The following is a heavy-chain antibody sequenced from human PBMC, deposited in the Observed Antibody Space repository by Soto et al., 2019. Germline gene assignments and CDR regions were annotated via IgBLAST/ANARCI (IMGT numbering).Heavy chain of an antibody. Sequence: ETLSLTCTVSGGSISSYYWSWIRRPPGKGLEWIGYIYYSGSTNYNPSLKSRVTISVDTSKNQFSLKLSSVTAADTAVYYCAREGSQGYYDSSGYYPIWGQGTMVTVSS. CDR1: GGSISSYY. J-gene: IGHJ3*02. CDR3: AREGSQGYYDSSGYYPI. D-gene: IGHD3-22*01. CDR2: IYYSGST. V-gene: IGHV4-59*01.